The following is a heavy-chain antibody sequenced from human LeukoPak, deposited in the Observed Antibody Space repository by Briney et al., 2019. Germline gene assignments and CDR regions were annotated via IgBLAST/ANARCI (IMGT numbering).Heavy chain of an antibody. CDR2: IYYSGST. Sequence: PSETLSLTCTVSGGSISSYYWNWIRPPPGKGLEWIGYIYYSGSTNYNPSLKSRVTISVDTSKNQFSLKLSSVTAADTAVYYCARESIRAGIDPWGQGTLVTVSS. D-gene: IGHD3-16*01. J-gene: IGHJ5*02. CDR1: GGSISSYY. CDR3: ARESIRAGIDP. V-gene: IGHV4-59*01.